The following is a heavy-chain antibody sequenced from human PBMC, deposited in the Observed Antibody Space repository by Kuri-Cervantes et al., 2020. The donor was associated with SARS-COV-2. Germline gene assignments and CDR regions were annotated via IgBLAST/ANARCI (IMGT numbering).Heavy chain of an antibody. V-gene: IGHV4-34*01. CDR3: ARRSYYDFFTGYYIPFYMDV. D-gene: IGHD3-9*01. J-gene: IGHJ6*03. Sequence: GSLRLSCAVYGGSFSGYYWSWIRQPPGKGLEWIGEINHSGSTNYNPSLKSRVTISVDTSKNQFSLKLTSVTAADTAVYYCARRSYYDFFTGYYIPFYMDVWGKGTTVTVSS. CDR2: INHSGST. CDR1: GGSFSGYY.